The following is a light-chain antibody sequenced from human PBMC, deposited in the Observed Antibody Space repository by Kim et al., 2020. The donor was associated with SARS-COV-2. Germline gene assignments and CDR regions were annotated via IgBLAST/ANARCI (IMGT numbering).Light chain of an antibody. Sequence: PGERATLSCRTSQSVGNNYLAWYQQKPGQAPRLLIYDASNRATGIPDRFSGRGSGTDFTLTISRLEPEDFAVFYCQQYGHSPLTFGGGTKVDIK. CDR3: QQYGHSPLT. J-gene: IGKJ4*01. CDR2: DAS. V-gene: IGKV3-20*01. CDR1: QSVGNNY.